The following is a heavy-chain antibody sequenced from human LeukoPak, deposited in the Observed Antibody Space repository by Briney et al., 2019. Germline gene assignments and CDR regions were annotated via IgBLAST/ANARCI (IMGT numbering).Heavy chain of an antibody. V-gene: IGHV3-74*01. CDR3: ARVMYDFSTFTLSY. CDR1: GFTFSNYW. D-gene: IGHD3/OR15-3a*01. J-gene: IGHJ4*02. Sequence: GGSLRLSCAASGFTFSNYWMHWVRHAPGKGLVWVSRIKTDGSSTTYADSVKGRFTISRANAKNTLYLQMDSLRAEDTAVYYCARVMYDFSTFTLSYWGQGTLVTVSS. CDR2: IKTDGSST.